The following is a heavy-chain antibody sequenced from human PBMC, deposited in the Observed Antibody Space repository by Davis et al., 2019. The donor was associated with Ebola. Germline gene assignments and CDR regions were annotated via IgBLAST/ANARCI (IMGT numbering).Heavy chain of an antibody. Sequence: AASVKVSCKASGYTFTGYYMHWVRQAPGQGLEWMGWINPNSGGTNYAQKFQGWVTMTRDTSISTAYMELSSLRSEDTAVYYCARGYSSWSEVDFDYWGQGTLVTVSS. D-gene: IGHD6-6*01. CDR3: ARGYSSWSEVDFDY. CDR2: INPNSGGT. CDR1: GYTFTGYY. V-gene: IGHV1-2*04. J-gene: IGHJ4*02.